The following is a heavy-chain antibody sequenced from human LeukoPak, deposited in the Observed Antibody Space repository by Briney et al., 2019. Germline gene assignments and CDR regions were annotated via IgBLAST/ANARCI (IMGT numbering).Heavy chain of an antibody. CDR2: IYTSGST. V-gene: IGHV4-61*02. J-gene: IGHJ4*02. D-gene: IGHD1-26*01. CDR3: ARDREGYDY. CDR1: GGSISSGSYY. Sequence: SQTLSLTCTVSGGSISSGSYYWSWIRQPAGKGLEWIGRIYTSGSTNYNPSLKSRVTMSVDTSKNQFSLKLSSVTAADTAVYYCARDREGYDYWGQGTLVTVSS.